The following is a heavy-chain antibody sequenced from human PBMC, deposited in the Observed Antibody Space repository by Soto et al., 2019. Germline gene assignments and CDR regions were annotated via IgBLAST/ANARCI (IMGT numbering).Heavy chain of an antibody. CDR1: GGTFSSYA. D-gene: IGHD4-4*01. J-gene: IGHJ6*02. CDR2: IIPFIGTA. CDR3: ARGVLSTGPASYYDVMAV. V-gene: IGHV1-69*11. Sequence: SVKVSCKTSGGTFSSYAISWVRQAPGQGLEWMGRIIPFIGTANYAQKFQGRVTITADESTSTAYMELTSLRSEDTAVYYWARGVLSTGPASYYDVMAVAGQGSTDIGS.